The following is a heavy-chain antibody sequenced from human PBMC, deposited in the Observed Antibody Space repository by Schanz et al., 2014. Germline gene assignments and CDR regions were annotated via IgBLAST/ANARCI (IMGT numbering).Heavy chain of an antibody. CDR2: VNYIGST. CDR3: ASTHWFGSGTTIVDH. D-gene: IGHD3-10*01. CDR1: AAFISRYY. J-gene: IGHJ4*02. V-gene: IGHV4-59*01. Sequence: QVQLQESGPGLVKPSETLSLTCTVSAAFISRYYWSWVRQAPGKGLEWIGYVNYIGSTKYNPSLESRVTISADTSKKQFSLKMTSVTTADTAVYYCASTHWFGSGTTIVDHWGQGTLVTVSS.